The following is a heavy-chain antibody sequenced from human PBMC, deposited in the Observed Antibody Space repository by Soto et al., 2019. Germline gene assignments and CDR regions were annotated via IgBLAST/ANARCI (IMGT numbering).Heavy chain of an antibody. CDR3: ARLRVGIEQQLVIYYGMDV. J-gene: IGHJ6*02. CDR2: ISAYNGNT. D-gene: IGHD6-13*01. CDR1: GYTFTSYG. Sequence: QVQLVQSGAEVKKPGASVKVSCKASGYTFTSYGISWVRQAPGQGLEWMGWISAYNGNTNYSQKLQGRVTMTTDTSTSTAYMELRSLRSDDTAVYYCARLRVGIEQQLVIYYGMDVWGQGTTVTVSS. V-gene: IGHV1-18*04.